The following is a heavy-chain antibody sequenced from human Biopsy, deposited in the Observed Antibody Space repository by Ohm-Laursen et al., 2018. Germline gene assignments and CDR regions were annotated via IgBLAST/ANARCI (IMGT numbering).Heavy chain of an antibody. CDR2: IYYSWTT. Sequence: SETLSLTCPVSGGSVRSPDHRWNWVRRAPGKGLEWIGNIYYSWTTFYSPSLRGRVTMDVDTSKNQFSLRLRSVTSADTAVYFCARAYFYGVGTSNYFFDSWGQGALVTVSS. CDR3: ARAYFYGVGTSNYFFDS. J-gene: IGHJ4*02. CDR1: GGSVRSPDHR. V-gene: IGHV4-61*08. D-gene: IGHD3-10*01.